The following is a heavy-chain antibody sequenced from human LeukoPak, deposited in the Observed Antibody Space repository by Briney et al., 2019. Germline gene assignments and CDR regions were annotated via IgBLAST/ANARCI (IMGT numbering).Heavy chain of an antibody. CDR1: GYTFTSYY. V-gene: IGHV1-46*01. Sequence: GASVKVSCKASGYTFTSYYMHWVRQAPGQGLEWMGIINPSGGSTSYARKFQGRVTMTRDTSTSTVYMELGSLRSEDTAVYYCARGSSYGDHPYYFDYWGQGTLVTVSS. CDR3: ARGSSYGDHPYYFDY. D-gene: IGHD4-17*01. CDR2: INPSGGST. J-gene: IGHJ4*02.